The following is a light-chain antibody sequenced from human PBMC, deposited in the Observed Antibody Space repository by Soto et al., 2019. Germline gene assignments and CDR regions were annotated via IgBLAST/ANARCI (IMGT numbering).Light chain of an antibody. CDR3: QHYNSYSEA. J-gene: IGKJ1*01. CDR2: KAS. CDR1: QTISSW. Sequence: DIQMTQSPSTLSGSVGDRVTITCRASQTISSWLAWYQQKPGKAPKLLIYKASTLKSGVPSRFSGSGSGTXXXXXXSSLQPDDFATYYCQHYNSYSEAFGQGTKVDIK. V-gene: IGKV1-5*03.